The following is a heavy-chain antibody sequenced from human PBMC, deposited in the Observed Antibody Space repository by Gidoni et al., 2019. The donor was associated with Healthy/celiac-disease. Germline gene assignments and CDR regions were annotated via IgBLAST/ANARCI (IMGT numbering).Heavy chain of an antibody. CDR2: IDWNGGST. J-gene: IGHJ3*02. CDR3: ARDGVARGDYDDAFDI. Sequence: EVQLVESGGGLVRPGGSLGLSSAATGCTFYDYGMSWVRQAPGTGLEWDSGIDWNGGSTSYADSVKGRFTISRDNAKNCLYLQRDSLRAEDTALYHCARDGVARGDYDDAFDIWGQGTMVTVSS. D-gene: IGHD4-17*01. V-gene: IGHV3-20*01. CDR1: GCTFYDYG.